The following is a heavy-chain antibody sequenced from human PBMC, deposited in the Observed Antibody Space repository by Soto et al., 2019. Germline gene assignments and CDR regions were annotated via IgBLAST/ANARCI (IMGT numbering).Heavy chain of an antibody. Sequence: QVQLVESGGGVVQPGRSLRLSCAASGFTFSSYAMHWVRQAPGKGLEWVAVISYDGSNKYYADSVKGRFTISRDNSKNTLYRQMNSLRAEDTAVYYCARVIGVVVTATLPYYYGMDVWGQGTTVTVSS. V-gene: IGHV3-30-3*01. CDR3: ARVIGVVVTATLPYYYGMDV. D-gene: IGHD2-21*02. J-gene: IGHJ6*02. CDR2: ISYDGSNK. CDR1: GFTFSSYA.